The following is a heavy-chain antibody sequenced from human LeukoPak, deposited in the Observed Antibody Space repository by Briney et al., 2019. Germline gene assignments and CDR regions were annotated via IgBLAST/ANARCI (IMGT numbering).Heavy chain of an antibody. CDR2: INQSGAT. Sequence: PSETLSLTCSVYGGSFSDYDWSWVRQAPGRGLQWIGEINQSGATYYNPSLKSRVTISVDTSKNQFSLKLSSVTAADTAVYYCATPDSSGYYYLYWGQGTLVTVSS. V-gene: IGHV4-34*01. J-gene: IGHJ4*02. CDR3: ATPDSSGYYYLY. D-gene: IGHD3-22*01. CDR1: GGSFSDYD.